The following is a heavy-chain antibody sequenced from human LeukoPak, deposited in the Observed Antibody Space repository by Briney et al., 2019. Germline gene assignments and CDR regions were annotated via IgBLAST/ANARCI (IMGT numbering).Heavy chain of an antibody. D-gene: IGHD2-15*01. V-gene: IGHV4-39*07. CDR1: GGSISSSSYY. CDR2: IYYSGST. CDR3: ARDRYCSGGSCYNWFDP. Sequence: PSDTLSLTCIVSGGSISSSSYYWGWIRQPPGKGLEWIGSIYYSGSTYYNPSLKSRVTISVDTSKNQFSLKLRSVTAADTAVYYCARDRYCSGGSCYNWFDPWGQGTLVTVSS. J-gene: IGHJ5*02.